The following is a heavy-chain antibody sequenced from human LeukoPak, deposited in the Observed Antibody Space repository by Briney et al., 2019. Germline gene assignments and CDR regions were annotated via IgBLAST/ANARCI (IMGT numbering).Heavy chain of an antibody. CDR2: INPNSGGT. CDR3: ARADYVWGSYRYWAFDI. Sequence: ASVKVSFKASGYTFTGYYMHWVRQAPGQGVEWMGRINPNSGGTNYAQKFQGRVTMTRDTSISTAYMELSRLRSDDTAVYYCARADYVWGSYRYWAFDIWGQGTMVTVSS. J-gene: IGHJ3*02. V-gene: IGHV1-2*06. D-gene: IGHD3-16*02. CDR1: GYTFTGYY.